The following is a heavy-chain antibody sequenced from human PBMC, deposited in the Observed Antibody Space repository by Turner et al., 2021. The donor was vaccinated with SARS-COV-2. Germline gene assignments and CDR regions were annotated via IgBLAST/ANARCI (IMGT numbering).Heavy chain of an antibody. D-gene: IGHD6-13*01. CDR1: GGSISSSSYH. Sequence: QLQLQESGPGLVKPSETLSLTCTVSGGSISSSSYHWGWIRQPPGKGLEWIGSIYYSGSTYYNPSLKSRVTISVDTSKNQFSLKLSSVTAADTAVYYCATSTVAGTELNYYGMDVWGQGTTVTVSS. J-gene: IGHJ6*02. V-gene: IGHV4-39*01. CDR2: IYYSGST. CDR3: ATSTVAGTELNYYGMDV.